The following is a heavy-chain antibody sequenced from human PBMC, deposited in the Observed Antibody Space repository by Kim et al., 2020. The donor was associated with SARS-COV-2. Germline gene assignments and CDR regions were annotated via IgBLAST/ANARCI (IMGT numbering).Heavy chain of an antibody. V-gene: IGHV3-33*01. J-gene: IGHJ6*02. CDR2: IWYDGSNK. CDR3: ARRGVATIGYGMDV. Sequence: GGSLRLSCAASGFTFSSYGMHWVRQAPGKGLEWVAVIWYDGSNKYYADSVKGRFTISRDNSKNTLYLQMNSLRAEDTAVYYCARRGVATIGYGMDVWGQGTTVTVSS. CDR1: GFTFSSYG. D-gene: IGHD5-12*01.